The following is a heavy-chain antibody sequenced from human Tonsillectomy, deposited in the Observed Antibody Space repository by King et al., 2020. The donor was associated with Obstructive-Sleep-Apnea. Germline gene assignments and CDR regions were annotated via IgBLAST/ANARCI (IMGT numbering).Heavy chain of an antibody. D-gene: IGHD2-8*02. CDR2: ISSSGSII. CDR3: AGTSSSWWGFDY. J-gene: IGHJ4*02. Sequence: HVQLVESGGGLVKPGGSLRLSCAASGFTFSDYYMSWIRQAPGKGLEWVSYISSSGSIIYCANSLKGRFTVSRDNAKKSLYLQMNSLRAEDTAVYYCAGTSSSWWGFDYWGQGTLVTGSS. V-gene: IGHV3-11*01. CDR1: GFTFSDYY.